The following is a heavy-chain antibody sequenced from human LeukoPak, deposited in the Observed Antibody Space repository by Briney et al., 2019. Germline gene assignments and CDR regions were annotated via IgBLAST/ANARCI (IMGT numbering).Heavy chain of an antibody. CDR1: GFTFSSYA. Sequence: PGGSLRLSCAASGFTFSSYAMHWVRQAPGKGLEWVAVISYDGSNKYYADSVKGRFTISRDNSKNTLYLQMNSLRSEDTAVYYCARGKIGVRFLEWLSFDYWGQGTLVTVSS. D-gene: IGHD3-3*01. CDR2: ISYDGSNK. V-gene: IGHV3-30-3*01. J-gene: IGHJ4*02. CDR3: ARGKIGVRFLEWLSFDY.